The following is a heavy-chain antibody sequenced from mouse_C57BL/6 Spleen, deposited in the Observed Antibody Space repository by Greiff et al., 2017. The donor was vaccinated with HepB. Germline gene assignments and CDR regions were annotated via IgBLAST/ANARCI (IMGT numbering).Heavy chain of an antibody. CDR1: GYTFTSYW. Sequence: QVQLKQPGAELVRPGPSVKLSCKASGYTFTSYWMHWVKQRPGQGLEWIGVIDPSDSYTNYNQKFKGKATLTVDTSSSTAYLPLSSLTSEDSAVYYCARSPSWAGGCADWGQGTLVTVSA. J-gene: IGHJ3*01. CDR3: ARSPSWAGGCAD. CDR2: IDPSDSYT. D-gene: IGHD3-1*01. V-gene: IGHV1-59*01.